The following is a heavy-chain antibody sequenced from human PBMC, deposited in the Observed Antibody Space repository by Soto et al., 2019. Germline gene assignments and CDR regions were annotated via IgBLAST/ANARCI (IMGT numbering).Heavy chain of an antibody. CDR3: AGVMVVAATFAWFDP. V-gene: IGHV1-18*01. J-gene: IGHJ5*02. Sequence: QVQLVQSGAEVKKPGASVKVSCKASGYTFTSYGISWVRQAPGQGLEWMGWISAYNGNTNYAQKLQGRVTMTTDTSTSTADMELRSLRSDDTAVYYCAGVMVVAATFAWFDPWGQGTLVTVSS. D-gene: IGHD2-15*01. CDR2: ISAYNGNT. CDR1: GYTFTSYG.